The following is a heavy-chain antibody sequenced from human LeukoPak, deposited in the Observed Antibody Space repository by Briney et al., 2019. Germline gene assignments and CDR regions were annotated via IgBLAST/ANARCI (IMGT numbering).Heavy chain of an antibody. D-gene: IGHD6-19*01. Sequence: GGSLRLSCAASGFTFSSYSMNWVRQAPGKGLEWVSSISSSSSYIYYADSVKGRFTISRDNAKNSLYLQMNSLRAEDTAVYYCARDYEEQQWLALGGFYYFDYWGQGTLVTVSS. V-gene: IGHV3-21*01. CDR2: ISSSSSYI. J-gene: IGHJ4*02. CDR1: GFTFSSYS. CDR3: ARDYEEQQWLALGGFYYFDY.